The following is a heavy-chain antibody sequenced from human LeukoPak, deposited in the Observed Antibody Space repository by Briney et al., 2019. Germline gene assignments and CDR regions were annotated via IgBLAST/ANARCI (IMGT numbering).Heavy chain of an antibody. J-gene: IGHJ4*02. CDR3: AKWGLSGYYSLSDY. V-gene: IGHV3-23*01. CDR2: ISGSGGST. CDR1: GFTFGRFW. Sequence: SGGSLRLSCTTSGFTFGRFWMSWVRQAPGKGLEWVSAISGSGGSTYYADSVKGRFTISRDNSKNTLYLQMNSLRAEDTAVYYCAKWGLSGYYSLSDYWGQGTLVTVSS. D-gene: IGHD3-22*01.